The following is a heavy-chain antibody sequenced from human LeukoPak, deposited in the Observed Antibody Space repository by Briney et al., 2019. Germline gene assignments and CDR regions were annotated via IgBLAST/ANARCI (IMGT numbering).Heavy chain of an antibody. V-gene: IGHV4-34*01. CDR2: INHSGST. D-gene: IGHD7-27*01. CDR3: ATVTGDLDS. CDR1: GGSFSGYY. J-gene: IGHJ4*02. Sequence: PSETLSLTCAVYGGSFSGYYWSWIRQPPGKGLEWIGEINHSGSTNYNPSLKSRVTISVDTPKNQFSLKLSSVTAADTAVYYCATVTGDLDSWGQGTLVTVSS.